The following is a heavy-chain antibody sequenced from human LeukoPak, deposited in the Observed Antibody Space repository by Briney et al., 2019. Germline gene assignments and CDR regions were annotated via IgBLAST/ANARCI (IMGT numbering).Heavy chain of an antibody. Sequence: GGSLRLSCEASGFTFSNRMNWVRQAPGKGLEWVAVISYDGSNKYYADSVKGRFTISRDNSKNTLYLQMNSLRAEDTAVYYCARDSGSSDYFDYWGQGTLVTVSS. CDR3: ARDSGSSDYFDY. CDR2: ISYDGSNK. CDR1: GFTFSNR. D-gene: IGHD1-26*01. V-gene: IGHV3-30-3*01. J-gene: IGHJ4*02.